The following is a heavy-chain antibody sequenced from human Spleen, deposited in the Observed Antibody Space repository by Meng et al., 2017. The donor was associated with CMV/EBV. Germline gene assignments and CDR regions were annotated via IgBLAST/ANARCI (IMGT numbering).Heavy chain of an antibody. CDR3: STRMGTGYTND. V-gene: IGHV3-21*01. Sequence: GESLKISCAASGFTFSGYSMNWVRQAPGKGLEWVSMISSSSRYIYYADSVKGRFTISRDNADNALYLQMTNLRADDSAVYYCSTRMGTGYTNDWGQGTLVTVSS. CDR1: GFTFSGYS. D-gene: IGHD6-13*01. J-gene: IGHJ4*02. CDR2: ISSSSRYI.